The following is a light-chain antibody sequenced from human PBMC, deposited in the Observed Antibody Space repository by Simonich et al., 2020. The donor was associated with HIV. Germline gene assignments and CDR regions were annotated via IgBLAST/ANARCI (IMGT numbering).Light chain of an antibody. CDR3: SSYTSGNTWV. Sequence: QSALTQPASVSGSPGQSITISCTGTGSDVGVYNYVSWYQQHPGKAPKLMIYDVNKLPSGVSNRFSGSKSGNRASLTISGLQAEDEADYYCSSYTSGNTWVFGGGTKLTVL. CDR2: DVN. J-gene: IGLJ3*02. V-gene: IGLV2-14*03. CDR1: GSDVGVYNY.